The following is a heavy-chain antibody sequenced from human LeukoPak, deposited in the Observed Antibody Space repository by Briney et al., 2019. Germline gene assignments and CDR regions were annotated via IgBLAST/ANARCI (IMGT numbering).Heavy chain of an antibody. CDR2: IYYSGST. Sequence: PSENLSLTCTVSGGSISSGGYYWSWIRQHPGKGLEWIGYIYYSGSTYYNPSLKSRVTISVDTSKNQFSLKLSSVTAADTAVYYCARDKGTYYYDSSGQGAFDIWGQGTMVTVSS. V-gene: IGHV4-31*03. D-gene: IGHD3-22*01. CDR3: ARDKGTYYYDSSGQGAFDI. J-gene: IGHJ3*02. CDR1: GGSISSGGYY.